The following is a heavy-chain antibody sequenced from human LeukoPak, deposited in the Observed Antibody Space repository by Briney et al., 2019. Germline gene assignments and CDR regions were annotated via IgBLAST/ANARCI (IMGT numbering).Heavy chain of an antibody. D-gene: IGHD3-22*01. J-gene: IGHJ4*02. CDR3: ARGVARTYYSDTSGYAAADY. V-gene: IGHV4-34*01. Sequence: SETLSLTCTVSGGSIGTYYWSWIRQPPGKGLEWIGEINHSGSTNYNPSLKSRVTISVDTSKNQFSLKLSSVTAADTAVYYCARGVARTYYSDTSGYAAADYWGQGTLVTVSS. CDR2: INHSGST. CDR1: GGSIGTYY.